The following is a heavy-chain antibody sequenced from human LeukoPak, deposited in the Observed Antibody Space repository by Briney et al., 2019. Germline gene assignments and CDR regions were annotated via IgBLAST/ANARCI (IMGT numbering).Heavy chain of an antibody. V-gene: IGHV3-33*01. Sequence: TGGSLRLSCAASGFSFSGYGMHWVRQAPGKGLEWVALIWSDGSDKYYADSVKGRFTISRDNPKKTLYLQMTSLRVEDTAVYYCARLGSGWSVDYWGQGTLVTVSS. D-gene: IGHD6-19*01. CDR1: GFSFSGYG. CDR2: IWSDGSDK. J-gene: IGHJ4*02. CDR3: ARLGSGWSVDY.